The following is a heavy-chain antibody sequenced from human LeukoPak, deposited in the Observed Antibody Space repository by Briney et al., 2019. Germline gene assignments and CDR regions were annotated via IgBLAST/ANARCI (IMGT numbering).Heavy chain of an antibody. Sequence: GASVKVSCKASGYTFTSYAMNWVRQAPGQGLEWMGWINTNTGNPTYAQGFTGRFVFSLDTSVSTACLQISSLKAEDTAVYYCARDCSSTSCYGKFDYWGQGTLVTVSS. D-gene: IGHD2-2*01. CDR3: ARDCSSTSCYGKFDY. V-gene: IGHV7-4-1*02. CDR1: GYTFTSYA. J-gene: IGHJ4*02. CDR2: INTNTGNP.